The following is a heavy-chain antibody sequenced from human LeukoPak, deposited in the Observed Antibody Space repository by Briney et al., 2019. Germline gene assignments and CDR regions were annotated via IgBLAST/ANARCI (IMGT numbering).Heavy chain of an antibody. J-gene: IGHJ6*03. CDR1: GGSISVYY. Sequence: SETLSLTCTVSGGSISVYYWGWIRRPAGKGLEWIGRFYTSGSTNYNPSLKSRVTMSVDTSKNQFFLRLRSVTAADTAVYYCARQGYGGNYYYYMDVWGKGTTVT. D-gene: IGHD3-16*01. V-gene: IGHV4-4*07. CDR3: ARQGYGGNYYYYMDV. CDR2: FYTSGST.